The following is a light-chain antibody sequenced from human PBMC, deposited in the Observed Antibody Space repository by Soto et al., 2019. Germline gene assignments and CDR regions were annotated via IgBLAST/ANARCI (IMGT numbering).Light chain of an antibody. CDR3: TSYAGYNNPVV. CDR1: SSDVGFYNY. Sequence: QSALTQPPSASGSPGQSVTISCTGTSSDVGFYNYVSWYQQHPDKAPQLMIYEVNKRPSGVPDRFYGSKSGNTASLTVSGLKTDDEADYSCTSYAGYNNPVVFGGGTKLTFL. J-gene: IGLJ3*02. CDR2: EVN. V-gene: IGLV2-8*01.